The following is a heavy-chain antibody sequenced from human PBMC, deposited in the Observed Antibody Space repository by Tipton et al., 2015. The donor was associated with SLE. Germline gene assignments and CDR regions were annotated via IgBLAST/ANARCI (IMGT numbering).Heavy chain of an antibody. Sequence: SLRLSCAASGFTYDVYAMHWVRQAPGKGLEWVSCISWNSGNIDYADSVKGRFTISRDNSKNTLYLQMNSLRAEDTAVYYCAKDRHYYDSSGRYYFDYWGQGTLVTVSS. CDR2: ISWNSGNI. J-gene: IGHJ4*02. V-gene: IGHV3-9*01. CDR1: GFTYDVYA. D-gene: IGHD3-22*01. CDR3: AKDRHYYDSSGRYYFDY.